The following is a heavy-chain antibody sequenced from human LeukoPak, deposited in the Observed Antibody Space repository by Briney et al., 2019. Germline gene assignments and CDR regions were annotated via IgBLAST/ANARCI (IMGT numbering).Heavy chain of an antibody. Sequence: SETLSLTCTVSGYSISSGYYWGWIRQPPGKGLEWIGSIYHSGSTYYNPSLKSRVTISVDTSKNQFSLKLSSVTAADTAVYYCASLGQGGAFDIWGQGTMVTVSS. CDR2: IYHSGST. V-gene: IGHV4-38-2*02. CDR3: ASLGQGGAFDI. J-gene: IGHJ3*02. CDR1: GYSISSGYY.